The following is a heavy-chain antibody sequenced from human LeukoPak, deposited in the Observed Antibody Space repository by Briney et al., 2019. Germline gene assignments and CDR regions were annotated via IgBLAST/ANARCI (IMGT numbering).Heavy chain of an antibody. CDR1: GGTFSSYA. D-gene: IGHD3-22*01. J-gene: IGHJ4*02. CDR2: ISAYNGNT. V-gene: IGHV1-18*01. CDR3: ARANYYDSSLDY. Sequence: ASVKVSCKASGGTFSSYAISWVRQAPGQGLEWMGWISAYNGNTNYAQKLQGRVTMTTDTSTSTAYVELRSLRSDDTAVYYCARANYYDSSLDYWGQGTLVTVSS.